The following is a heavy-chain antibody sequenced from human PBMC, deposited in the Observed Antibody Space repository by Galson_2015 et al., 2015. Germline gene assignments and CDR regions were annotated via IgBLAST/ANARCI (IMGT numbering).Heavy chain of an antibody. CDR1: GFTFRNYA. Sequence: SLRLSCAASGFTFRNYAMNWVRQAPGKGLEWVSVVSDTGGDTYYADSVKGRFTISRDNSNNMLFLQMNSLRAEDTAIYYCAKGNSGSRYSAMDVWGQGTTVTVSS. CDR2: VSDTGGDT. J-gene: IGHJ6*02. V-gene: IGHV3-23*01. CDR3: AKGNSGSRYSAMDV. D-gene: IGHD1-26*01.